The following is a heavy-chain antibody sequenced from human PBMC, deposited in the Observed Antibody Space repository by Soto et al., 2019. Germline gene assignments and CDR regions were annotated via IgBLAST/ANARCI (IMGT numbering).Heavy chain of an antibody. CDR3: ARGGIAGSGSYYDY. CDR2: INHSGST. J-gene: IGHJ4*02. Sequence: PSETLSLTCAVYGGSFSGYYWSWIRQPPGKGLEWIGEINHSGSTNYSPSLKSRVTISVDTSKNQFSLKLSSVTAADTAVYYCARGGIAGSGSYYDYWGQGTLVTVSS. CDR1: GGSFSGYY. D-gene: IGHD3-10*01. V-gene: IGHV4-34*01.